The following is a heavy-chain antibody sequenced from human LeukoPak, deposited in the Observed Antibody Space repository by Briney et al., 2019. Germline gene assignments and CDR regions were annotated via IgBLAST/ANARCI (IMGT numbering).Heavy chain of an antibody. CDR3: AKIVWNTYVYFDY. J-gene: IGHJ4*02. CDR2: INAGGSST. V-gene: IGHV3-23*01. Sequence: GGSPRLSCAASGFTFSSYGISWVRQAPGKGLEWASHINAGGSSTYYTGSVKGRFTISRDSSMNTVYLQMNSLRAEDTALYYCAKIVWNTYVYFDYWGQGTLVTVSS. D-gene: IGHD3-16*01. CDR1: GFTFSSYG.